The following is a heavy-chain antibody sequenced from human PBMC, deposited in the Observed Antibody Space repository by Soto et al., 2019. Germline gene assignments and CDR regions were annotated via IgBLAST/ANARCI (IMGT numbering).Heavy chain of an antibody. CDR3: ARAHQYYYDSSGYPKGYFDY. V-gene: IGHV3-33*01. CDR2: IWYDGSNK. CDR1: GFTFSSYA. D-gene: IGHD3-22*01. Sequence: GGSLRLSCAASGFTFSSYAMHWVRQAPGKGLEWVAVIWYDGSNKYYADSVKGRFTISRDNSKNTLYLQMNSLRAEDSAVYYCARAHQYYYDSSGYPKGYFDYWGQGTLVTVSS. J-gene: IGHJ4*02.